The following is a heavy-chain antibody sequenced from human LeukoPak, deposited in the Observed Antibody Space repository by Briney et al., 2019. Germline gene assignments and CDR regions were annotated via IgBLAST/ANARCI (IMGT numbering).Heavy chain of an antibody. D-gene: IGHD3-22*01. CDR1: GFTFSDYY. Sequence: GGSLRLSCAASGFTFSDYYMSWIRQAPGKGLEWVSYISSSGSTIYYADSVKGRFTISRDNAKNSLYLQMNSQRAEDTAVYYCARAGSSGYRYYFDYWGQGTLVTVSS. CDR3: ARAGSSGYRYYFDY. J-gene: IGHJ4*02. CDR2: ISSSGSTI. V-gene: IGHV3-11*01.